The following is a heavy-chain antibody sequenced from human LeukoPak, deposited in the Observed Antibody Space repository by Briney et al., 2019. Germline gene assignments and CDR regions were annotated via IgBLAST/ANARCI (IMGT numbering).Heavy chain of an antibody. CDR3: ARVVGIAVAGTLDY. J-gene: IGHJ4*02. V-gene: IGHV3-30*04. CDR2: ISYDGSNK. Sequence: GGSLRLSCAASGFTFSSYAMHWVRQAPGKGLEWVAVISYDGSNKYYADSVKGRFTISRDNSKNTLYLQMNSLRAEDTAVYYCARVVGIAVAGTLDYWGQGTLVTVSS. D-gene: IGHD6-19*01. CDR1: GFTFSSYA.